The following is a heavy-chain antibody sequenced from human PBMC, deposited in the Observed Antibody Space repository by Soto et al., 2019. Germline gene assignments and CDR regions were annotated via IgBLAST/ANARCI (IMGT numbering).Heavy chain of an antibody. Sequence: ASVKVSCKASGGTFSSYAISWVRQAPGQGLEWMGGIIPIFGTATYAQKFQGRVTITADKSTSTAYMELSSLRSEDTAVYYCARGSPYCSGGSCYSRYFDYWGQGTLVTVSS. CDR2: IIPIFGTA. J-gene: IGHJ4*02. V-gene: IGHV1-69*06. CDR3: ARGSPYCSGGSCYSRYFDY. CDR1: GGTFSSYA. D-gene: IGHD2-15*01.